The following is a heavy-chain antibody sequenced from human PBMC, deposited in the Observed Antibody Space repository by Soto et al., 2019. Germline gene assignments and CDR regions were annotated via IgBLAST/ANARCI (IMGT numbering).Heavy chain of an antibody. Sequence: ASVKVSCKASGYTFTGYYMHWVRQAPGQGLEWMGWINPNSGGTNYAQKFQGWVTMTRDASISTAYMELSRLRSDDTAVYYCARDRWEGVCDIWGQGTMVTVSS. CDR3: ARDRWEGVCDI. CDR1: GYTFTGYY. J-gene: IGHJ3*02. D-gene: IGHD1-26*01. CDR2: INPNSGGT. V-gene: IGHV1-2*04.